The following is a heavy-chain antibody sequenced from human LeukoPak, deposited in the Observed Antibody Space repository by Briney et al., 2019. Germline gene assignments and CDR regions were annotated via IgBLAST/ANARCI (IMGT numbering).Heavy chain of an antibody. J-gene: IGHJ4*02. Sequence: PSETLSLTCTVSGGSISSSSYYWGWIRQPPGKGLEWIGSIYYSGSTYYNPSLKSRVTISVDTSKNQFSLKLSSVTAADTAVYYCARVSFNARYFDYWGQGTLVTVSS. CDR3: ARVSFNARYFDY. D-gene: IGHD2/OR15-2a*01. CDR1: GGSISSSSYY. CDR2: IYYSGST. V-gene: IGHV4-39*07.